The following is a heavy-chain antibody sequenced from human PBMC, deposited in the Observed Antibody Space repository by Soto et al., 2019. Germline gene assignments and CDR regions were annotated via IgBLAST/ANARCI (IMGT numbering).Heavy chain of an antibody. CDR3: ARGLRGSGSYYFDY. CDR2: INPNSGGT. J-gene: IGHJ4*02. Sequence: ASVKVSCKASGYTFTGDYMHWLRQAPGQGLEWMGWINPNSGGTNYAQKFQGWVTMTRDTSISTAYMELSRLRSDDTAVYYCARGLRGSGSYYFDYWGQGTLVTVSS. CDR1: GYTFTGDY. D-gene: IGHD3-10*01. V-gene: IGHV1-2*04.